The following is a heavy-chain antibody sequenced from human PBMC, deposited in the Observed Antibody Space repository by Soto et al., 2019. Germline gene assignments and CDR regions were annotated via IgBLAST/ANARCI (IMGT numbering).Heavy chain of an antibody. V-gene: IGHV3-23*01. J-gene: IGHJ5*02. Sequence: GGSLRLSCAASGFTFSTFAMSWVRQAPGKGLEWVSAISASGGSTYYADSVKGRFTISRDNSNNTLYLQMNSLRVADTAVYYCAKDPRVSFDPWGQGTLVTVSS. CDR1: GFTFSTFA. CDR2: ISASGGST. CDR3: AKDPRVSFDP.